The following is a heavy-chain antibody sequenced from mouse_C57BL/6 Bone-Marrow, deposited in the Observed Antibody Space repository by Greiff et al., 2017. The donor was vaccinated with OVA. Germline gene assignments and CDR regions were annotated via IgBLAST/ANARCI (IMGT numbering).Heavy chain of an antibody. V-gene: IGHV1-74*01. CDR1: GYTFTSYW. D-gene: IGHD2-3*01. Sequence: QVQLKQSGAELVKPGASVKVSCKASGYTFTSYWMHWVKQRPGQGLEWIGRIHPSDSDTNYNQKFKGKATLTVDKSSSTAYMQLSSLTSEDSSVYYCAISEDGYLSFDYWGQGTTLTVSS. J-gene: IGHJ2*01. CDR3: AISEDGYLSFDY. CDR2: IHPSDSDT.